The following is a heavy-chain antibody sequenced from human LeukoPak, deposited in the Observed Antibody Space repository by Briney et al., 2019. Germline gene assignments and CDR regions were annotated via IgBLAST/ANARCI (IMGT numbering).Heavy chain of an antibody. J-gene: IGHJ4*02. CDR2: ISGSGGST. Sequence: SGGSLRLSCAASGFTFSSYAMSWVRQAPGKGLEWVSAISGSGGSTYYADSVKGRFTISRDNSKNTLYLQTNSLRAEDTAVYYCAKWESSSSWDTFDYWGQGTLVTVSS. CDR1: GFTFSSYA. V-gene: IGHV3-23*01. D-gene: IGHD6-13*01. CDR3: AKWESSSSWDTFDY.